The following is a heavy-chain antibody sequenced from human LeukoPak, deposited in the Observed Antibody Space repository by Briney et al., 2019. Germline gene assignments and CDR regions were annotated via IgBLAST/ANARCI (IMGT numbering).Heavy chain of an antibody. V-gene: IGHV3-66*01. CDR3: AHVEGVLTGYYEFDY. CDR1: GFTVSSNY. J-gene: IGHJ4*02. CDR2: IYSGGST. D-gene: IGHD3-9*01. Sequence: GSLRLSCAASGFTVSSNYMSWVRQAPGKGLEWVSVIYSGGSTYYAGSLKGRFTISRDNSKNTLYLQMNSLRAEDTAVYYCAHVEGVLTGYYEFDYWGQGTLVTVSS.